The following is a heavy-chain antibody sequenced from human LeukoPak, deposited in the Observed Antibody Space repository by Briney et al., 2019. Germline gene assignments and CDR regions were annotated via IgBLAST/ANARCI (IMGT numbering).Heavy chain of an antibody. CDR3: ARENPDYYDSSGYYYGSYYFDY. J-gene: IGHJ4*02. D-gene: IGHD3-22*01. CDR2: IKQDGSEK. V-gene: IGHV3-7*01. Sequence: PGGSLRLSCAAPGFTFSSYCMSWVRQAPGKGLELVANIKQDGSEKYYVDSVKGRFTISRDNAKNSLYLQMNSLRAEHTAVYYCARENPDYYDSSGYYYGSYYFDYWGQGTLVTVSS. CDR1: GFTFSSYC.